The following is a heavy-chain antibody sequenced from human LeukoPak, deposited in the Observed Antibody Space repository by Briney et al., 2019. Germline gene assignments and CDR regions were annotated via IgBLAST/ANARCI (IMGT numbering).Heavy chain of an antibody. CDR3: ARGGPGRSGGYAGGYFAY. D-gene: IGHD6-13*01. J-gene: IGHJ4*02. CDR1: GGSINSGDYY. CDR2: IYYSGST. V-gene: IGHV4-30-4*01. Sequence: PSQTLSLTCSVSGGSINSGDYYWSWIRQSPGEGLEWIGYIYYSGSTYYNPSLNNRVTISADTSKNQFSLKVNSVTAAYTAVYYGARGGPGRSGGYAGGYFAYWGQGTLVTVSS.